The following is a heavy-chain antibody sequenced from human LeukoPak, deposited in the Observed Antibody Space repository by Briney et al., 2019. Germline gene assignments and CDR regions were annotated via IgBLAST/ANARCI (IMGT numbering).Heavy chain of an antibody. CDR2: IIPILGIA. CDR1: GGTFSSYA. Sequence: ASVKVSCKASGGTFSSYAISWVRQAPGQGLEWMGRIIPILGIANYAQKFQGRVTITADKSTSTAYMELSSLRSEDTAVYYCARDPRYCGGDCYNNWFDPWGQGTLVTVSS. V-gene: IGHV1-69*04. J-gene: IGHJ5*02. CDR3: ARDPRYCGGDCYNNWFDP. D-gene: IGHD2-21*02.